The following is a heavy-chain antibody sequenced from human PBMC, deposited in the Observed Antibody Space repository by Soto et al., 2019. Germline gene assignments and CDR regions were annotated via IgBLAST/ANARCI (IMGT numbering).Heavy chain of an antibody. V-gene: IGHV4-59*11. CDR1: DWSLSSHY. Sequence: PTHTRAGTTTVSDWSLSSHYGSWIRKPAGKGLEWIGYIYYSGSTNYNPSLKGRVTISVDTSKNQFSLKLSSVTAADTAVYYCARVGWSGSRKGGMDVWGQGNTVNVS. J-gene: IGHJ6*02. D-gene: IGHD3-10*01. CDR2: IYYSGST. CDR3: ARVGWSGSRKGGMDV.